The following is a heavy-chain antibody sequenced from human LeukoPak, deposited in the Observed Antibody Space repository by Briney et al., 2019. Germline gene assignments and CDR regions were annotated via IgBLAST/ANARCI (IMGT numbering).Heavy chain of an antibody. J-gene: IGHJ6*03. CDR1: GFTFSNYD. Sequence: GGSLRLSCAASGFTFSNYDMHWVRQAPGKGLEWLSLIWSDGRIEQYAASVKGRITIPRDNSKNTVYLQMNSLRGEDTAVYYCARDPGTATRGFHMDVWGKGTRITVSS. V-gene: IGHV3-33*01. CDR2: IWSDGRIE. D-gene: IGHD6-13*01. CDR3: ARDPGTATRGFHMDV.